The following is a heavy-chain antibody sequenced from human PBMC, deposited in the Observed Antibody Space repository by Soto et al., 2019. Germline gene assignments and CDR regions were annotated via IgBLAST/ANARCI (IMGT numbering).Heavy chain of an antibody. CDR3: ATTPWGVRGVGDY. CDR1: GFTFSSYG. J-gene: IGHJ4*02. Sequence: QVQLVESGGGVVQPGRSLRLSCAASGFTFSSYGMHWVRQAPGKGLEWVAVISYDGSNKYYADSVKGRFTISRDNSKNTLYLQRNNVRAEETAVYYRATTPWGVRGVGDYWGQRTLVTVS. D-gene: IGHD3-10*01. V-gene: IGHV3-30*03. CDR2: ISYDGSNK.